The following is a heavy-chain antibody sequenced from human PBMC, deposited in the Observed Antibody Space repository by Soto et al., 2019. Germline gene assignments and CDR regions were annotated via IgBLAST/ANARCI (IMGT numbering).Heavy chain of an antibody. V-gene: IGHV3-11*05. CDR1: GFTFSDYY. CDR3: ARDKGRSPLDY. J-gene: IGHJ4*02. Sequence: GSLRLSCAAPGFTFSDYYMSWIRQAPGKGLEWVSYISSSSSNINYADSVKGRFTISRDNAKNSLYLQMNSLRAEDTAVYYCARDKGRSPLDYWGQGTLVTVS. CDR2: ISSSSSNI. D-gene: IGHD2-15*01.